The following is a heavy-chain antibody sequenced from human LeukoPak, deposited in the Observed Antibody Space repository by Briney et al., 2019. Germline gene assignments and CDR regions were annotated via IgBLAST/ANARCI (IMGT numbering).Heavy chain of an antibody. D-gene: IGHD6-13*01. J-gene: IGHJ4*02. CDR1: GFTFSSYG. CDR3: ARDARSSSHYDY. V-gene: IGHV3-33*01. CDR2: IWYDGSNK. Sequence: PGRSLRLSCAASGFTFSSYGMHWVRQAPGKGLEWVAVIWYDGSNKYYADSVKGRFTISRDNPKNTLYLRMNSLRAEDTAVYYCARDARSSSHYDYWGQGTLVTVSS.